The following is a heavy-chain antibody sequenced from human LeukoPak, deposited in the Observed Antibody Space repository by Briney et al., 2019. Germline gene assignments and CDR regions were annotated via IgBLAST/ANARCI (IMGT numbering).Heavy chain of an antibody. CDR3: ARGVYIAAAQYGY. V-gene: IGHV4-59*11. CDR1: GGSISSHY. D-gene: IGHD6-13*01. CDR2: IYYSGTT. J-gene: IGHJ4*02. Sequence: SETLSLTCTVSGGSISSHYWSWIRQPPGKGLEWIGYIYYSGTTNYNPSLKSRVTISVDTSKNQFSLKLSSVTAADTAVYYCARGVYIAAAQYGYWGQETLVTVSS.